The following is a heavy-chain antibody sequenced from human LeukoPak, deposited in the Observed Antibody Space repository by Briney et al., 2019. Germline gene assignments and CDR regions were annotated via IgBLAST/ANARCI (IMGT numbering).Heavy chain of an antibody. CDR3: ARHPTGSTLSLDY. D-gene: IGHD2-2*01. J-gene: IGHJ4*02. CDR2: IYYSGST. CDR1: GGSISSSSYY. Sequence: PSETLSLTCTVSGGSISSSSYYWGWIRQPPGKGLEWIGSIYYSGSTYYNPSLKSRVTISVDTSKNQFSLKLSSVTAADTAVYYCARHPTGSTLSLDYWGQGTLVTVSS. V-gene: IGHV4-39*01.